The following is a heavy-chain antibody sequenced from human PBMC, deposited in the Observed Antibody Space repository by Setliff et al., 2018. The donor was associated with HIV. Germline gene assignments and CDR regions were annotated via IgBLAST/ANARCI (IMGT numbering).Heavy chain of an antibody. CDR2: VCQRGGI. CDR1: GDSINTPHC. J-gene: IGHJ6*03. Sequence: SETLSLTCAVSGDSINTPHCWSWVRQSLEKGLEWIGEVCQRGGINYNPFLWSRASISMDKPRNYFSLEMASMTAADTAVYYCARARGIIIPYHYYMDVWGKGTTVTVSS. CDR3: ARARGIIIPYHYYMDV. V-gene: IGHV4-4*02. D-gene: IGHD3-10*01.